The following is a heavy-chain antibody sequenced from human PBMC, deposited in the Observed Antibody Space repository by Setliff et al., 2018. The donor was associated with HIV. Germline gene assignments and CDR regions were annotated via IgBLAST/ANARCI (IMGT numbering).Heavy chain of an antibody. D-gene: IGHD6-13*01. CDR3: VRRATAAEVFDY. Sequence: WASVKVSCKASGYTFTSYSMHWVRLAPGQRLEWMGWLRTGTGDTSYSEKFQGRLTITRDTSANTAYMELSNLRSEDTAVYYCVRRATAAEVFDYWGQGTLVTVSS. CDR1: GYTFTSYS. J-gene: IGHJ4*02. CDR2: LRTGTGDT. V-gene: IGHV1-3*04.